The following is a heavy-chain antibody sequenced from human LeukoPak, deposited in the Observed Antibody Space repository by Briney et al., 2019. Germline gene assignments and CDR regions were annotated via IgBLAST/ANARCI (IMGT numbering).Heavy chain of an antibody. CDR1: GFTLTNFA. CDR2: ITGSGGST. D-gene: IGHD3-3*01. Sequence: GGSLRLSCAASGFTLTNFAMSWVRQAPGKGLEWVSSITGSGGSTYYADFVKGRFTISRDDSKKTLYLQLNSLRAEDTAVYYCAKNRFYDFWRGYFDNWGQGTLVTVSS. V-gene: IGHV3-23*01. J-gene: IGHJ4*02. CDR3: AKNRFYDFWRGYFDN.